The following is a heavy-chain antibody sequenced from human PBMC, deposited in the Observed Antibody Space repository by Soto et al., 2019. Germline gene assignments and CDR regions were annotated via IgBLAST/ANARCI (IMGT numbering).Heavy chain of an antibody. CDR1: GYTFTSYG. V-gene: IGHV1-18*01. Sequence: QVRLEQSGPEVKKTGASVKVSCKASGYTFTSYGISWVRQAPGHGLEWMGWINIYSGDANYAQSFHQRVTMTRDTSTNTVYMGMSTLRSDETSVYYCARALYYYDKSGLAYWGQGTLVTVSS. D-gene: IGHD3-22*01. CDR3: ARALYYYDKSGLAY. J-gene: IGHJ4*02. CDR2: INIYSGDA.